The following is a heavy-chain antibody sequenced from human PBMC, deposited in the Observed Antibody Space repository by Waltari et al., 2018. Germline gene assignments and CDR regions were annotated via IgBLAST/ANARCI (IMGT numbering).Heavy chain of an antibody. D-gene: IGHD5-12*01. Sequence: VQLVESGGGLVKPGGSLRLSCAASGFTFSSYSMNWVRPAPGKGLEWIGYIYYSGSTNYNPSLKSRVTISVDTSKNQFSLKLSSVTAADTAVYYCARGQLIYSGYGGNNFDYWGQGTLVTVSS. CDR3: ARGQLIYSGYGGNNFDY. J-gene: IGHJ4*02. CDR1: GFTFSSYS. V-gene: IGHV4-59*01. CDR2: IYYSGST.